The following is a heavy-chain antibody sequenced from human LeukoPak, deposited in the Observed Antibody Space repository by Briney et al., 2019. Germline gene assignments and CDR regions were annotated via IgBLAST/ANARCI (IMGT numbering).Heavy chain of an antibody. J-gene: IGHJ4*02. D-gene: IGHD6-13*01. V-gene: IGHV4-34*01. Sequence: KPSETLSLTCAVYGVSFSGYYWSWIRQPPGKGLEWIGEINHSGSTNYNPSLKSRVTISVDTSKSQFSLKLSSVTAADTAVYYCARDKPAAGTRFYFDYWGQGTLVSVSS. CDR2: INHSGST. CDR3: ARDKPAAGTRFYFDY. CDR1: GVSFSGYY.